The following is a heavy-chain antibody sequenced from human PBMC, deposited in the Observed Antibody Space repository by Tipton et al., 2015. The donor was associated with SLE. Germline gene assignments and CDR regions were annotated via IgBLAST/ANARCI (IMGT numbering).Heavy chain of an antibody. CDR2: ISDSGDST. Sequence: SLRLSCAASGFTFSSYAMNWVRQAPGKGLEWVSVISDSGDSTYYADSVKGRFTISRDNSKNTLYLQMNSLRVEDTAIYYCAKGTGQGGHVCYYVMDVWGQGTTVTVSS. D-gene: IGHD3-16*01. CDR3: AKGTGQGGHVCYYVMDV. V-gene: IGHV3-23*01. CDR1: GFTFSSYA. J-gene: IGHJ6*02.